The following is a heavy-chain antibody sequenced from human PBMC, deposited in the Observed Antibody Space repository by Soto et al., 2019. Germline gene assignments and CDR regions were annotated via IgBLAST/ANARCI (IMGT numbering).Heavy chain of an antibody. V-gene: IGHV3-30-3*01. D-gene: IGHD2-8*01. CDR3: ARMIVLMGGDYGMDV. J-gene: IGHJ6*02. CDR2: ISYDGSNK. CDR1: GFTFSSYA. Sequence: QVQLVESGGGVVQPGRSLRLSCAASGFTFSSYAMHRVRQAPGKGLEWVAVISYDGSNKYYADSVKGRFTISRDNSKNTLYLQMNSLRAEDTAVYYCARMIVLMGGDYGMDVWGQGTTVTVSS.